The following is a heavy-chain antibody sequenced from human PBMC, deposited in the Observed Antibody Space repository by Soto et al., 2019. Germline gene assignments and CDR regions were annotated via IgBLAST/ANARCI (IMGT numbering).Heavy chain of an antibody. Sequence: SEALSLTCTVSGGTISSGDYYWVWIRQPPGKGLEWIGYIYYSRSTYYNPSLKSRVTISVDTSKSQFSLKLSSVTAADTAVYYCARGYGDYAFDYWGQGTLVTVSS. V-gene: IGHV4-30-4*01. J-gene: IGHJ4*02. D-gene: IGHD4-17*01. CDR1: GGTISSGDYY. CDR3: ARGYGDYAFDY. CDR2: IYYSRST.